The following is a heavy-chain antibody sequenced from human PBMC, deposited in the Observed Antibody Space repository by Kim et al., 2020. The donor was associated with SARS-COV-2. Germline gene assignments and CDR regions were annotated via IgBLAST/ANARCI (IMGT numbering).Heavy chain of an antibody. CDR2: IYHSGST. V-gene: IGHV4-4*02. J-gene: IGHJ4*02. CDR3: ARLYGGIRRAYYFDY. CDR1: GGSISSSNW. Sequence: SETLSLTCAVSGGSISSSNWWSWVRQPPGKGLEWIGEIYHSGSTNYNPSLKSRVTISVDKSKNQFSLKLSSVTAADTAVYYCARLYGGIRRAYYFDYWGQGTLVTVSS. D-gene: IGHD4-17*01.